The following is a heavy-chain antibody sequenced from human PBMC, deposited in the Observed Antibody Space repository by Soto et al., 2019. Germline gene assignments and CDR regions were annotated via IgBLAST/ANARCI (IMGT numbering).Heavy chain of an antibody. CDR3: ARADRFGVSISYLDL. CDR1: GGSIKNYF. D-gene: IGHD2-8*01. CDR2: VYSTGST. V-gene: IGHV4-59*01. J-gene: IGHJ4*02. Sequence: PSETLSLTCTVSGGSIKNYFWSWIRQSPGKGLEWMGYVYSTGSTHYNPSLKSRLTMSVDTSKSHFSLRLTSVTTADTATYYCARADRFGVSISYLDLWGQGILVTVSS.